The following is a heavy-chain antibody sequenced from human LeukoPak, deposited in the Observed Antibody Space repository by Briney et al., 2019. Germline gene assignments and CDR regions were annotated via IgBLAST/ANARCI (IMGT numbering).Heavy chain of an antibody. V-gene: IGHV3-9*01. CDR3: AKVEDRVFSSGWYGGFDP. Sequence: PGGSLRLSCAASGFTFDDYAMHWVRQAPGKGLEWVSGISWNSGSIGYADSVKGRFTISRDNSKNTLYLQMNSLRAEDTAVYYCAKVEDRVFSSGWYGGFDPWGQGTLVTVSS. J-gene: IGHJ5*02. CDR2: ISWNSGSI. CDR1: GFTFDDYA. D-gene: IGHD6-19*01.